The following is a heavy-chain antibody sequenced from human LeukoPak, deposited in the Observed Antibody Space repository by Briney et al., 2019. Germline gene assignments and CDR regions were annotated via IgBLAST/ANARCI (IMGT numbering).Heavy chain of an antibody. J-gene: IGHJ6*03. D-gene: IGHD4-17*01. CDR1: GFTFSSYE. CDR2: ISSSGSTI. Sequence: GGSLRLSCAASGFTFSSYEMNWVRQAPGKGLEWVSYISSSGSTIYYADSVKGRFTISRDNAKNSLYLQMNSLRAGDTAVYYCARVLSYGDYGYYYYYMDVWGKGTTVTISS. V-gene: IGHV3-48*03. CDR3: ARVLSYGDYGYYYYYMDV.